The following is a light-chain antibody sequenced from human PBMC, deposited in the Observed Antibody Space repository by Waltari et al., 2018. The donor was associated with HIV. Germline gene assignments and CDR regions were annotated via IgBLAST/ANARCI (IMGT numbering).Light chain of an antibody. CDR1: RSNIGAGYD. V-gene: IGLV1-40*01. CDR3: QSHDRSLSGPWV. Sequence: QSVLTQPPSVSGAPGQTVTISCDGSRSNIGAGYDVQWYKQVPGTSPKLVIYSNINRPSGVPDRFSASKSGTSASLAITGLQAEDEAHYYCQSHDRSLSGPWVFGGGTKLTVL. J-gene: IGLJ3*02. CDR2: SNI.